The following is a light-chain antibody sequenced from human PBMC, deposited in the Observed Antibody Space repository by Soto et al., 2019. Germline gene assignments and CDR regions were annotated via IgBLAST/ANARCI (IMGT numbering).Light chain of an antibody. CDR2: AAS. Sequence: DIQFTQSPSFLSASVGDRVTITCRASQGISSYLAWYQQKPGKAPKLLIYAASTLQSGVPSRFSGSGSGTEFTLTISRLQPEDFATXXCQQLNXXXITFGQGTRLEIK. J-gene: IGKJ5*01. CDR1: QGISSY. V-gene: IGKV1-9*01. CDR3: QQLNXXXIT.